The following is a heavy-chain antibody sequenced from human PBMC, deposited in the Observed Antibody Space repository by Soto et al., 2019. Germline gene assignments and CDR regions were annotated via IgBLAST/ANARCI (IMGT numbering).Heavy chain of an antibody. CDR2: ISYDGSNK. CDR1: GFTFSSYA. V-gene: IGHV3-30-3*01. D-gene: IGHD5-18*01. CDR3: ARDMLVYTAMVTVYYYGMDV. Sequence: QVQLVESGGGVVQPGRSLRLSCAASGFTFSSYAMHWVRQAPGKGLEWVAVISYDGSNKYYADSVKGRFTISRDNSKNTLYLHMNSLRSEDMAVYYCARDMLVYTAMVTVYYYGMDVWGQGTTFTVSS. J-gene: IGHJ6*02.